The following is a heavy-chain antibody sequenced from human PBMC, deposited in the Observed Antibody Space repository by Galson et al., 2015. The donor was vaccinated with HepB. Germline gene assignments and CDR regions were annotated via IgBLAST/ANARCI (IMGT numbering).Heavy chain of an antibody. CDR3: AKEEPEYCSSTSCYPKTEKEIDY. D-gene: IGHD2-2*01. CDR2: ISGSGGST. CDR1: ALTSRRSA. Sequence: SLRLSRAASALTSRRSAMSWARQAPGTGLAWVSAISGSGGSTYYADSVKGRFTISRDNSKNTLYLQMNSLRAEDTAVYYCAKEEPEYCSSTSCYPKTEKEIDYWGQGTLVTVSS. J-gene: IGHJ4*02. V-gene: IGHV3-23*01.